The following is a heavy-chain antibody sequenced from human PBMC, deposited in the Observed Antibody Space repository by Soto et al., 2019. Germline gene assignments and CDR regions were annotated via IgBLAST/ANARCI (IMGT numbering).Heavy chain of an antibody. CDR1: GFTFSSYA. D-gene: IGHD6-6*01. CDR3: ARASFEYSSNRWFDP. Sequence: GGSLRLSCAASGFTFSSYAMSWVLQAPWEGLEWVSAISGSGGSTYYADSVKGRFTISRDNSKNTLYLQMNSLRAEDTAVYYCARASFEYSSNRWFDPWGQGTLVTVSS. V-gene: IGHV3-23*01. J-gene: IGHJ5*02. CDR2: ISGSGGST.